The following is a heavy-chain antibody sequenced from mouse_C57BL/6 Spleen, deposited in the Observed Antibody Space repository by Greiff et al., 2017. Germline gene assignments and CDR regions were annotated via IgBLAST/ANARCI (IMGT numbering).Heavy chain of an antibody. J-gene: IGHJ2*01. CDR3: ARPHYRGYFDY. Sequence: EVQVVESGGGLVKPGGSLKLSCAASGFTFSDYGMHWVRQAPEKGLEWVAYISSGSSTIYYADTVKGRFTISRDNAKNTLFLQMTSLRSEDTAMYYCARPHYRGYFDYWGQGTTLTVSS. D-gene: IGHD2-12*01. CDR2: ISSGSSTI. CDR1: GFTFSDYG. V-gene: IGHV5-17*01.